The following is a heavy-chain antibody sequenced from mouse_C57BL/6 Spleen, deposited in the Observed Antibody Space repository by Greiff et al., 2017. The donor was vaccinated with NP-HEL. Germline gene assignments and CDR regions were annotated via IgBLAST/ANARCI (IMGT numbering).Heavy chain of an antibody. V-gene: IGHV1-59*01. CDR1: GYTFTSYW. CDR2: IDPSDSYT. J-gene: IGHJ1*03. D-gene: IGHD2-4*01. CDR3: ARGDYDRYFDV. Sequence: QVQLQQPGAELVRPGTSVKLSCKASGYTFTSYWMHWVKQRPGQGLEWIGVIDPSDSYTNYNQKFKGKATLTVDTSSNTAYIQLSSLTSEDSAVYYCARGDYDRYFDVWGTGTTVTVSS.